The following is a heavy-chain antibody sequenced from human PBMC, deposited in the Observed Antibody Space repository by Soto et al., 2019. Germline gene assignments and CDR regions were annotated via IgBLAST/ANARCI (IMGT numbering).Heavy chain of an antibody. CDR2: IYYSGST. CDR3: ARGAGGDPGDY. Sequence: QVQLQESGPGLVKPSETLSLTCTVSGGSISSYYWSWIRQPPGKGLEWIGYIYYSGSTNYNPSLKSRVTISVDTSKNQFSLKLSSVTAADTAVYYCARGAGGDPGDYWGQGTLVTVSS. V-gene: IGHV4-59*01. J-gene: IGHJ4*02. CDR1: GGSISSYY. D-gene: IGHD2-21*02.